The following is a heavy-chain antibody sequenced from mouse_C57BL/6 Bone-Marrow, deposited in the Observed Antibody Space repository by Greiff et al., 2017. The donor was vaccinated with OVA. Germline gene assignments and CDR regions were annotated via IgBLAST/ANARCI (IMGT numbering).Heavy chain of an antibody. CDR2: IDPSDSYT. V-gene: IGHV1-59*01. D-gene: IGHD1-1*02. CDR3: AGRWENY. CDR1: GYTFTSYW. J-gene: IGHJ2*01. Sequence: VQLQQPGAELVRPGTSVKLSCKASGYTFTSYWMHWVKQRPGQGLEWIGVIDPSDSYTNYNPKFKGKATLTVDTSSSTAYMQLSSLTSEDSAVYDCAGRWENYWGQGTTLTVSS.